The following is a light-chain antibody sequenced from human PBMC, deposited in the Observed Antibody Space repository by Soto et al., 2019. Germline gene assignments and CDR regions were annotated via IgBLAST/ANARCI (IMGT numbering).Light chain of an antibody. Sequence: QSVLTQPASVSGSPGQSISISCTGTSSDVGSHKLVSWYQHHPGKAPKLIIYDATKRPSGVPDRFSGSKSGNTASLTVSGLQAEDEADYYCSSYAGSNNYVFGTGTKLTVL. V-gene: IGLV2-14*02. J-gene: IGLJ1*01. CDR2: DAT. CDR3: SSYAGSNNYV. CDR1: SSDVGSHKL.